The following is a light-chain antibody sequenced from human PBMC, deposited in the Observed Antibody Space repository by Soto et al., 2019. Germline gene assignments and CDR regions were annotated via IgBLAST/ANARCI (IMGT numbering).Light chain of an antibody. CDR3: SSYAGSNNFFYV. Sequence: QSAVTQPPSSSGSPGQSVTISCTGTSSDVGAYNYVSWYQQHPGKAPKLMIYEVSKRPSGVPDRFSGSKSGNTASLTVSGLQAEDEADYYCSSYAGSNNFFYVLGTGTKVTVL. V-gene: IGLV2-8*01. CDR2: EVS. CDR1: SSDVGAYNY. J-gene: IGLJ1*01.